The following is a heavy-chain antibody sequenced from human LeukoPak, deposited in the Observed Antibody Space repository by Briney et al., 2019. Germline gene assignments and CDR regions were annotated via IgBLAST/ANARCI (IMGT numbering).Heavy chain of an antibody. V-gene: IGHV1-69*13. Sequence: ASVKVSCKASGGTFSSYAISWVRQAPGQGLEWMGGIIPIFGTANYAQKFQGRVTITADESTSTAYMELRSLRSDDTAVYYCARIPSSGWYKFYYYGMDVWGQGTTVTVSS. CDR2: IIPIFGTA. D-gene: IGHD6-19*01. CDR3: ARIPSSGWYKFYYYGMDV. J-gene: IGHJ6*02. CDR1: GGTFSSYA.